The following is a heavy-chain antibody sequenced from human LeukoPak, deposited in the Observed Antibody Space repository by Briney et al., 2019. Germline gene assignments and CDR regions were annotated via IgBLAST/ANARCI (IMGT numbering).Heavy chain of an antibody. CDR1: GGSISSYY. D-gene: IGHD2-8*01. CDR3: ARAQYGGYYGMDV. J-gene: IGHJ6*02. CDR2: IYYSGGT. Sequence: SETLSLTCTVSGGSISSYYWSWIRQPPGKGLEWIGFIYYSGGTNYNPSLQSRATISVDTSKNQFSLKLSAVTAADTAVYYCARAQYGGYYGMDVWGQGTTVTVSS. V-gene: IGHV4-59*01.